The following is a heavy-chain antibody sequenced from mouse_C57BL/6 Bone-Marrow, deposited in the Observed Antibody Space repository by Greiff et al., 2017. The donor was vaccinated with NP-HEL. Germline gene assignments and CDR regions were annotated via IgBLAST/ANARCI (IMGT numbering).Heavy chain of an antibody. CDR1: GFTFSDYG. D-gene: IGHD1-1*01. V-gene: IGHV5-17*01. Sequence: EVKVVESGGGLVKPGGSLKLSCAASGFTFSDYGMHWVRQAPEKGLEWVAYISSGSSTIYYADTVKGRFTISRDNAKNTLFLQITSLRSEDTAMYYCARDFNYYGSSYFDYWGQGTTLTVSS. CDR3: ARDFNYYGSSYFDY. CDR2: ISSGSSTI. J-gene: IGHJ2*01.